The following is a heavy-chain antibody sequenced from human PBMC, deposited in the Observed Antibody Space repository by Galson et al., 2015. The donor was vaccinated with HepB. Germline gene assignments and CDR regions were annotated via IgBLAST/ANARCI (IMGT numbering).Heavy chain of an antibody. J-gene: IGHJ6*03. CDR2: ISYSGVTT. D-gene: IGHD6-13*01. CDR3: AKAGVSAAGASSYYMDV. CDR1: GFTFSNYG. V-gene: IGHV3-23*01. Sequence: PLRLSCAASGFTFSNYGMSWVRQAPGKGLEWVSGISYSGVTTYHADSVKGRFTISRDNSKNTLYLQMNSLRGEDTALYYCAKAGVSAAGASSYYMDVWGKGTTVTVSS.